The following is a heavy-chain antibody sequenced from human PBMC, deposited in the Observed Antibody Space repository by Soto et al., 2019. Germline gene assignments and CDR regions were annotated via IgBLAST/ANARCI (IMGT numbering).Heavy chain of an antibody. CDR3: AREGVLTTGGFKFDY. CDR2: IIPPLGAP. D-gene: IGHD1-1*01. J-gene: IGHJ4*02. V-gene: IGHV1-69*01. Sequence: VQLVQSGAEVRKPGSSVKVSCKVSGGEFSAFALSWVRQARGQGLEWMGGIIPPLGAPKYAQKFQGRVTIVADESTSTAFMELNSLRSEDTAVYYCAREGVLTTGGFKFDYWGQGTLVTVSS. CDR1: GGEFSAFA.